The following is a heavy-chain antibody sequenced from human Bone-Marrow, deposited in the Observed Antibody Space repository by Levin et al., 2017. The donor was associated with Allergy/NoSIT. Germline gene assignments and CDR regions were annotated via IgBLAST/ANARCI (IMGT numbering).Heavy chain of an antibody. Sequence: SGPTLVKPTQTLTLTCTFSGFSLSGSGVGVGWIRQPPEKALEWLAVIYWDDDKRYSPSLKSRLTITKDTSKNQVVLTMTNMDPVDTATYYCAHRHFSDIISYDGVPCDYWGQGTLVTVSS. CDR3: AHRHFSDIISYDGVPCDY. CDR2: IYWDDDK. D-gene: IGHD2-8*01. CDR1: GFSLSGSGVG. J-gene: IGHJ4*02. V-gene: IGHV2-5*02.